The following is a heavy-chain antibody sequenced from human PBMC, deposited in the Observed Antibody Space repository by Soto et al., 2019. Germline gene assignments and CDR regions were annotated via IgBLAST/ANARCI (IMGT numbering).Heavy chain of an antibody. V-gene: IGHV4-4*02. Sequence: QVQLQESGPGLVKPSGTLSLTCNVSGVSIISSTWWTWVRQSPGRGLEWLGEIHHSGSANYNRSIRSGVSMPVHKSKNQFPLTLSPVTAADTAVYYCTRADFLSAAWCQGILVTVSS. D-gene: IGHD2-21*02. CDR1: GVSIISSTW. J-gene: IGHJ5*02. CDR2: IHHSGSA. CDR3: TRADFLSAA.